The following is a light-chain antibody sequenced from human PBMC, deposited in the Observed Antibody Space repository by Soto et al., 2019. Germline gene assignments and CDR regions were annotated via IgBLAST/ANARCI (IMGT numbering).Light chain of an antibody. CDR2: EVS. CDR1: SSDVGAYNY. CDR3: SSYALSTNPYV. V-gene: IGLV2-8*01. Sequence: QSALTQPPSASGSPGQSVTISCTGSSSDVGAYNYVSWYQQHPGKAPKLMIFEVSKRPSGVPDRFSGSKSGNTASLTVSGLQTEDEADYYCSSYALSTNPYVFGNGTKVTVL. J-gene: IGLJ1*01.